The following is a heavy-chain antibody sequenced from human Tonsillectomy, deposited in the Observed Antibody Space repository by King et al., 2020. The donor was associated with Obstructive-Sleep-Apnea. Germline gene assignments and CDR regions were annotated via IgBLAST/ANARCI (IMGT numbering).Heavy chain of an antibody. CDR3: AVDYDTSGYYYGLDY. V-gene: IGHV5-51*01. CDR1: GYTFTSHW. D-gene: IGHD3-22*01. Sequence: QLVQSGAEVKKPGESLKISYQGSGYTFTSHWIAWVRQMPGKGLEWMGITFPGDSISIYSPSFQGQVTFSADESISTAYLQWSSLKASDTAIYYCAVDYDTSGYYYGLDYWGQGTLVTVSS. CDR2: TFPGDSIS. J-gene: IGHJ4*02.